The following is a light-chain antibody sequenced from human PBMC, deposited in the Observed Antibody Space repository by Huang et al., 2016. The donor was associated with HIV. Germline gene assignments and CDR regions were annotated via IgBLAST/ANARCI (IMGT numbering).Light chain of an antibody. Sequence: IQMTQSPSSLSASVGDRVTITCRASQSIREYVHWYQQKPGNAPKLLIYVASTLQSGVPSRFSGSGSGKDFTLTIRSLQPEDFATYYCQQTYGTPTTFGQGTKLDIK. J-gene: IGKJ2*01. CDR2: VAS. V-gene: IGKV1-39*01. CDR3: QQTYGTPTT. CDR1: QSIREY.